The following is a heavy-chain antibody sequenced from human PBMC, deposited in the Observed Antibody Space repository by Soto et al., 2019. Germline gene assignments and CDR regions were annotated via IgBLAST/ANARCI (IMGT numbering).Heavy chain of an antibody. V-gene: IGHV4-30-2*01. D-gene: IGHD3-3*01. CDR2: MYHSGST. J-gene: IGHJ3*02. CDR1: GGSISSGGYS. Sequence: SETLSLTCAVSGGSISSGGYSWSWIRQPPGKGLEWIGYMYHSGSTYYNPSLKSRVTISIDRSKNQFSLKLSSVTAADTAVYYCARVPYYDFWSGDTYAFDIWGQGTMVTVSS. CDR3: ARVPYYDFWSGDTYAFDI.